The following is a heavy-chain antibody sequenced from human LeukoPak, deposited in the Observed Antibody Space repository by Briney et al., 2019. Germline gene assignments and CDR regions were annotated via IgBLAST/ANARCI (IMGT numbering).Heavy chain of an antibody. V-gene: IGHV4-30-4*01. J-gene: IGHJ3*02. CDR2: IYYSRDT. Sequence: SQTLSLTCTVSGGSISSGDYYWSWIRQPPGKGLEWIGYIYYSRDTYYNPSLKSRVIISGDTSMNQFSLKLNSVTAGDTAIYYCARGDYGDLGAFDIWGQGTMVTVSS. CDR3: ARGDYGDLGAFDI. CDR1: GGSISSGDYY. D-gene: IGHD4-17*01.